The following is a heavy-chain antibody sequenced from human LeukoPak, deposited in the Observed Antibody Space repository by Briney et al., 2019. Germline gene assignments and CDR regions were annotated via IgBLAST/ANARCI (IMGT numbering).Heavy chain of an antibody. J-gene: IGHJ1*01. CDR1: GFPFIEYS. D-gene: IGHD3-10*01. CDR2: IGIDSGNT. V-gene: IGHV3-48*01. Sequence: PGGSLRLSCTASGFPFIEYSMNWVRQVPGKGLEWIAYIGIDSGNTKYADSVRGRFTISADKTKNSLYLQMNSLRAEDTAVYYCAKDIPSSYYYGKAYFQHWGQGTLVTVSS. CDR3: AKDIPSSYYYGKAYFQH.